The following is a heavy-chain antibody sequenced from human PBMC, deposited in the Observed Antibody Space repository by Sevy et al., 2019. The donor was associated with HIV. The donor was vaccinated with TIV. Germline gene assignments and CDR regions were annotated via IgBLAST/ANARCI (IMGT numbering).Heavy chain of an antibody. CDR3: AKAYGSGSPPFD. Sequence: GGSLRLSCAASGFIFNSYAMSWVRQAPGKGLEWVSTIRGSGGSTYYADSVKGRFTISRDNFKNTLDLQMNSLRAEDTAVYYCAKAYGSGSPPFDWGQGTLVTVSS. V-gene: IGHV3-23*01. J-gene: IGHJ4*02. D-gene: IGHD3-10*01. CDR2: IRGSGGST. CDR1: GFIFNSYA.